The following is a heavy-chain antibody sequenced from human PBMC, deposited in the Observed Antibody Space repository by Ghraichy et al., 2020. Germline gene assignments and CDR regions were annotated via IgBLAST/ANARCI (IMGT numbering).Heavy chain of an antibody. Sequence: GGSLRLSCAASGFTFSSYWMSWVRQAPGKGLEWVANIKQDGSEKYYVDSVKGRFTISRDNAKNSLYLQMNSLRAEDTAVYYCARELLWFGELYYFDYWGQGTLVTVSS. CDR1: GFTFSSYW. J-gene: IGHJ4*02. V-gene: IGHV3-7*01. CDR3: ARELLWFGELYYFDY. CDR2: IKQDGSEK. D-gene: IGHD3-10*01.